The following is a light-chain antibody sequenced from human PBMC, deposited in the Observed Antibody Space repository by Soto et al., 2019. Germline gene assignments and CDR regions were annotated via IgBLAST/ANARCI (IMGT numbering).Light chain of an antibody. J-gene: IGKJ2*01. V-gene: IGKV3-20*01. Sequence: IVLTQSPGTLSLSPGERATLSCRASQSVSSNYLAWYQQKPGQAPRLLLYRASSRPTGIPDRFSGSGSGTFFTPTISRLEPEDFAVYYCQQYGSSYTFGQGTKLEIK. CDR2: RAS. CDR3: QQYGSSYT. CDR1: QSVSSNY.